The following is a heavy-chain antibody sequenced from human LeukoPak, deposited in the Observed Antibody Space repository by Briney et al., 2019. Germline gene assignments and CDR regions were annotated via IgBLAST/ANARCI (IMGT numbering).Heavy chain of an antibody. Sequence: ASVKVSCKASGYTFTNYGISWVRQAPGQGLEWMGWISAYNGNTNSAQKFQGRVTMTTDTSTNTAYMELKSLRSDDMAVYYGARDFSSVHRGEVSYHWGQGTLVTVSS. J-gene: IGHJ5*02. V-gene: IGHV1-18*03. D-gene: IGHD3-10*01. CDR3: ARDFSSVHRGEVSYH. CDR2: ISAYNGNT. CDR1: GYTFTNYG.